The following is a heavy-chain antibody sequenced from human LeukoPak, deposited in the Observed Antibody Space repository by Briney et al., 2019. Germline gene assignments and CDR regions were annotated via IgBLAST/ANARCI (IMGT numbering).Heavy chain of an antibody. D-gene: IGHD3-10*02. J-gene: IGHJ6*04. V-gene: IGHV4-34*01. CDR3: AELGITMIGGV. CDR1: GGSFSGYY. CDR2: INHSGST. Sequence: SETLSLTCAVYGGSFSGYYWSWIRQPPGKGLEWIGEINHSGSTNYNPSLKSRVTISVDASKNQFSLKLSSVTAADTAVYYCAELGITMIGGVWGKGTTVTISS.